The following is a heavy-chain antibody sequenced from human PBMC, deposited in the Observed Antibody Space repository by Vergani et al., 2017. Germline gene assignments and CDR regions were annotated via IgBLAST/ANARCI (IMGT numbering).Heavy chain of an antibody. V-gene: IGHV3-23*01. J-gene: IGHJ4*02. Sequence: EVQLLQSEGAVVQPGGSLRLSCVASGFTFSSHAMSWVRQGHGQGLEWVSSIKNTGDSTHYADSVKGRFTISRDNSKNTLYLQMNRLRVGDTAVYYCGWGSDNYNWGQGTLMTVSS. CDR1: GFTFSSHA. D-gene: IGHD5-24*01. CDR3: GWGSDNYN. CDR2: IKNTGDST.